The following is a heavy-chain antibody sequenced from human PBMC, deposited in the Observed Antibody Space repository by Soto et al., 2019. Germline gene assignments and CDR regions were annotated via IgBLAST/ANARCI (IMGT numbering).Heavy chain of an antibody. V-gene: IGHV1-18*01. CDR2: ISPYIGNT. D-gene: IGHD6-13*01. CDR1: GYTFTSYG. Sequence: ASVKVSCKASGYTFTSYGISWVRQAPGQGLEWMGWISPYIGNTNYAQKLQGRVTITADKSTSTAYMELSSLRSEDTAVYYCERDGYSSTHNYYYYGMDVWGQGTTVTVSS. CDR3: ERDGYSSTHNYYYYGMDV. J-gene: IGHJ6*02.